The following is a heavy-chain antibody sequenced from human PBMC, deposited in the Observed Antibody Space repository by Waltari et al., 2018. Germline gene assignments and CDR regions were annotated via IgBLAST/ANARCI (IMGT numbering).Heavy chain of an antibody. J-gene: IGHJ4*02. D-gene: IGHD2-21*01. CDR1: GFTVSNNY. CDR2: MYSGGSK. V-gene: IGHV3-66*01. Sequence: EVQLVESGGGLVQPGESLRLSCAASGFTVSNNYLSWVGQAPGKGREGVSVMYSGGSKQYANSLKGRFTITRDRSKNTLYLQMNSLRVEDTAVYYCATSPGGGGFWGQGTLVTVSS. CDR3: ATSPGGGGF.